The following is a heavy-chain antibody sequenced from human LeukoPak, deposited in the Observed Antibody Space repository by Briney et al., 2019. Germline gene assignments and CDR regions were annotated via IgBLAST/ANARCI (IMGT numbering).Heavy chain of an antibody. Sequence: ASVKVSFKASGYTFSSYGISWVRQAPGQGLEWMGWISAYNGNTNYAQKLQDRVTMTTDTSTSTAYMELRSLRSDDTAVYYCARDWENCSGGSCYAAYNWFDPWGQGTLVTVSS. V-gene: IGHV1-18*01. CDR3: ARDWENCSGGSCYAAYNWFDP. CDR1: GYTFSSYG. J-gene: IGHJ5*02. D-gene: IGHD2-15*01. CDR2: ISAYNGNT.